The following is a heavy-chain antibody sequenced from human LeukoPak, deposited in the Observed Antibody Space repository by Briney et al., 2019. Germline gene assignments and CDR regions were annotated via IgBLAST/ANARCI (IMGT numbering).Heavy chain of an antibody. CDR2: MDQDGSKK. CDR1: GFTFSTYW. V-gene: IGHV3-7*01. D-gene: IGHD4-17*01. J-gene: IGHJ4*02. Sequence: PGGSLRLSCTASGFTFSTYWMTWVRQAPGKGLEWVATMDQDGSKKYYLDSVKGRFSVCRDNAKNSLYLQLNSLSAEDTGVYYCARGRDYGDYVDYWGQGTLVTVSS. CDR3: ARGRDYGDYVDY.